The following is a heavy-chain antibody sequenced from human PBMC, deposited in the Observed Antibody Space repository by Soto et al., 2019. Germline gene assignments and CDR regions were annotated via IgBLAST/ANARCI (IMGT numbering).Heavy chain of an antibody. D-gene: IGHD5-18*01. CDR2: IYYSGST. CDR1: GGSISSGGYY. J-gene: IGHJ4*02. CDR3: SGWIQLWNTFDS. Sequence: QVQLQESGPGLVKPSQTLSLTCTVSGGSISSGGYYWSWIRQHPGKGLEWIGYIYYSGSTYYNPSLKSRVTISVDTSKNQFALQLSSVTAADTAVYYWSGWIQLWNTFDSWGQGTLVTVS. V-gene: IGHV4-31*03.